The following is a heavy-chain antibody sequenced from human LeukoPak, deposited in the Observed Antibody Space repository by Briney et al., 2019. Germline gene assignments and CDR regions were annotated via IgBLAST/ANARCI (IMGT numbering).Heavy chain of an antibody. D-gene: IGHD3-10*01. Sequence: GASVKVSCKASGYTFTSYDINWVRQATGQGLEWMGWMNPNSGNTGYAQKFQGRATMTRNTSISTAYMELSSLRSEDTAVYYCARELPPSSGSYYPPYYYYYYGMDVWGQGTTVTVSS. V-gene: IGHV1-8*01. CDR1: GYTFTSYD. J-gene: IGHJ6*02. CDR3: ARELPPSSGSYYPPYYYYYYGMDV. CDR2: MNPNSGNT.